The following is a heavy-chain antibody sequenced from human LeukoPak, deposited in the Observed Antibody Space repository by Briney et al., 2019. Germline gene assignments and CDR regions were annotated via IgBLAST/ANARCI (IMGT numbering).Heavy chain of an antibody. D-gene: IGHD6-13*01. CDR2: IKQDGSEK. CDR1: GFIFSSFW. Sequence: PGGSLRLSCAASGFIFSSFWMSWVRQAPGKGLECVANIKQDGSEKYYVDSVKGRFTISRDNAKNSLYLQMNSLRAEDTAVYYCATRIATTGTWYFQHWGQGTLVTVSS. CDR3: ATRIATTGTWYFQH. J-gene: IGHJ1*01. V-gene: IGHV3-7*02.